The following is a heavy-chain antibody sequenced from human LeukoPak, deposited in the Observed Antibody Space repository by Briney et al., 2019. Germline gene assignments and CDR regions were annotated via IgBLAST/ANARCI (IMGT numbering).Heavy chain of an antibody. CDR1: GGSISSYY. D-gene: IGHD3-10*01. V-gene: IGHV4-59*01. CDR3: ASTYGSGSYYNFAFDY. CDR2: IYYSGST. J-gene: IGHJ4*02. Sequence: SETLSLTCTVSGGSISSYYWSWIRHPPGKGLEWIGYIYYSGSTKYNPSLKSRVTISVDTSKNQFSLKLSSVTAADTAVYYCASTYGSGSYYNFAFDYWGQGTLVTVSS.